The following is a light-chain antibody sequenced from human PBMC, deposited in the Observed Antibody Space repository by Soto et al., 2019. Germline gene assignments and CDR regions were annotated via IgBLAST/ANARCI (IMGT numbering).Light chain of an antibody. CDR3: QQYYSYLAIT. V-gene: IGKV1-8*01. Sequence: AIRMTQSPSSFSASTGDRVTITCRASQGISSYLAWYQQKPGKAPKLLIYAASTLQTGVPSRFSSSGSGTDFTLTISCLQSEDFATYYCQQYYSYLAITFGQGTRLEIK. CDR2: AAS. CDR1: QGISSY. J-gene: IGKJ5*01.